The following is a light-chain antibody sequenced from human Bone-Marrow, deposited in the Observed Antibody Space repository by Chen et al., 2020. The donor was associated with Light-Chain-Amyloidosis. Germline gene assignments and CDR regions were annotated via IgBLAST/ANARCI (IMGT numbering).Light chain of an antibody. CDR1: QFISNY. CDR2: TAS. V-gene: IGKV1-39*01. Sequence: DIQMTQSPSSLSASVGDRVIITCRASQFISNYLNWYQQKPGKAPKLLIYTASSLQSGVPSRFSGSGSVTDVTLTISSLQPEDFAAYYCQQSYSTLPITFGQGTRLEIK. CDR3: QQSYSTLPIT. J-gene: IGKJ5*01.